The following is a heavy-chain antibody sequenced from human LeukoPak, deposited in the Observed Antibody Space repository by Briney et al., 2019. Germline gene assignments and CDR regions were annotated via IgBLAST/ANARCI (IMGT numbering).Heavy chain of an antibody. J-gene: IGHJ1*01. CDR3: AQKAPFSPSYSQQ. Sequence: SETLSLTCTVSGGSISGYYWSWIRQSPGKGLVWMGYIYYSGSTNYNPSLKSRVTISVDTSKDQFSLKMSSVTAADTAVYYCAQKAPFSPSYSQQWGQGTLVTVSS. D-gene: IGHD2/OR15-2a*01. V-gene: IGHV4-59*01. CDR2: IYYSGST. CDR1: GGSISGYY.